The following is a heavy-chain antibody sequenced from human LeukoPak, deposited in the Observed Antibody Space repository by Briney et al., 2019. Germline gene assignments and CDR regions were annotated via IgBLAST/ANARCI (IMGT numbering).Heavy chain of an antibody. Sequence: SETLSLTCTGSGASISDDYWSWIRQPPGKGLEWIAYIYSTKSSNYNPSLKSRATISLDTSKNPPSLTLRSVTATAAAVYYCARHLWCGIGSEKEDAFDIWGQGTLVTVSS. V-gene: IGHV4-59*08. CDR1: GASISDDY. CDR3: ARHLWCGIGSEKEDAFDI. CDR2: IYSTKSS. D-gene: IGHD2-21*01. J-gene: IGHJ4*02.